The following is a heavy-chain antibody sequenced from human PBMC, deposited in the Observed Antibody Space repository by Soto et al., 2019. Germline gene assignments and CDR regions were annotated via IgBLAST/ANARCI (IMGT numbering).Heavy chain of an antibody. V-gene: IGHV1-18*01. J-gene: IGHJ5*02. CDR2: ISAYNGNT. Sequence: ASVKVSCKASGYTFSNYGIHWVRQAPGQRPEWMGWISAYNGNTNYAQKLQGRVTMTTDTSTSTAYMELRSLRSDDTAVYYCASFQAYCGGDCYSGWFDPWGQGTLVTVSS. CDR1: GYTFSNYG. CDR3: ASFQAYCGGDCYSGWFDP. D-gene: IGHD2-21*02.